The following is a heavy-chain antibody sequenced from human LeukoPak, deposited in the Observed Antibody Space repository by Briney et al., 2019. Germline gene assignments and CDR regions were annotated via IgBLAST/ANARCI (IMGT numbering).Heavy chain of an antibody. CDR1: GFTFSRYA. Sequence: GGSLRLSCAASGFTFSRYAMNWVRQAPGKGLEWVSTISGRAGNTYYGDSVKGRFTISRGNSKNMLFLQMNSLRAADTAVYYCAKDSSSSNYYYGMDVWGQGTTVSVSS. V-gene: IGHV3-23*01. J-gene: IGHJ6*02. CDR3: AKDSSSSNYYYGMDV. D-gene: IGHD6-6*01. CDR2: ISGRAGNT.